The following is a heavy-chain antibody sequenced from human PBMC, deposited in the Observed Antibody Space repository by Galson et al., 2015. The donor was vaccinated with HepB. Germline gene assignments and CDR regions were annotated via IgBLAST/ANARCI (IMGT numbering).Heavy chain of an antibody. D-gene: IGHD3-22*01. CDR2: TSNDETFK. Sequence: SLRLSCAASGFPFSNNGMHWVRQAPGKGLEWVAVTSNDETFKKYADSVKGRFTISRDNSKNTLYLQLNSLRPDDTAVYYYVKGCEVGCKTIVLDPWGQGTLVTVSS. CDR3: VKGCEVGCKTIVLDP. J-gene: IGHJ5*02. CDR1: GFPFSNNG. V-gene: IGHV3-30*18.